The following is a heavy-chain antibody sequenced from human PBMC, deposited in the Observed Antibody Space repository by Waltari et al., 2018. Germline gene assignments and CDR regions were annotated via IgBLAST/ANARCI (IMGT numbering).Heavy chain of an antibody. CDR3: AGTPLASKYHDSRRVCRCYMGF. J-gene: IGHJ6*03. CDR1: GGSISRYY. CDR2: MYDSGSA. Sequence: QVQLQESGPGLVKPSETLSLTCTVSGGSISRYYWSWIRQPPGKGLEWIGDMYDSGSAQYHPTRQRRVTRSVDTSKSEWSLKLRYGCAADTAVYYCAGTPLASKYHDSRRVCRCYMGFGGKVTTVAVSS. D-gene: IGHD3-22*01. V-gene: IGHV4-59*01.